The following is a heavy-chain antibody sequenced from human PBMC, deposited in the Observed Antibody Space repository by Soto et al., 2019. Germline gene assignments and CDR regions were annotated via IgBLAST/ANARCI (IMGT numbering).Heavy chain of an antibody. CDR3: ARDLSRANIVVVVAATVSFDY. V-gene: IGHV3-11*01. CDR1: GFTFRDYY. CDR2: ISSSGSTI. J-gene: IGHJ4*02. D-gene: IGHD2-15*01. Sequence: GGSLRLSCAASGFTFRDYYMSWSRQAPGKGLEWVSYISSSGSTIYYADSVKGRFTISRDNAKNSLYLQMNSLRAEDTAVYYCARDLSRANIVVVVAATVSFDYWGQGTLVTVSS.